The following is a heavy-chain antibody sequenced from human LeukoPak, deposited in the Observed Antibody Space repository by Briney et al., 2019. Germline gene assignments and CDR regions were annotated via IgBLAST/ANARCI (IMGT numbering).Heavy chain of an antibody. Sequence: ASVKVSCKASGYTFTSYGISWVRQAPGQGLEWMGWISAYNGNTNYAQKLQGRVTMTTDTSTSTAYMELRSLRSDDTAVYYCARDRRYDSSGYYYFHYYYGMDVWGQGTTVTVSS. CDR2: ISAYNGNT. CDR3: ARDRRYDSSGYYYFHYYYGMDV. CDR1: GYTFTSYG. J-gene: IGHJ6*02. D-gene: IGHD3-22*01. V-gene: IGHV1-18*01.